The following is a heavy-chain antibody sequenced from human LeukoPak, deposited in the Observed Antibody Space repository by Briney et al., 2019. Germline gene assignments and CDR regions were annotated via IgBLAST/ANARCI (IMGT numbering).Heavy chain of an antibody. CDR2: ISYDGSNK. Sequence: GRSLRLSCAASGFTFSNYGMHWVRQAPGKGLEWVAVISYDGSNKYYADSVKGRFTISRDNSKNTLYLQMNSLRAEDTAVYYCEPDCSGDCYPFDYWGQGTLVTVSS. CDR3: EPDCSGDCYPFDY. D-gene: IGHD2-21*02. J-gene: IGHJ4*02. CDR1: GFTFSNYG. V-gene: IGHV3-30*03.